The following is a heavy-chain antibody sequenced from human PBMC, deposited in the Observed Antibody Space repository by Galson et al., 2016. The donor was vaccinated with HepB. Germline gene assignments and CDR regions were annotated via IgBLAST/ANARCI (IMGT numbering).Heavy chain of an antibody. J-gene: IGHJ6*02. CDR3: ARGLRERSALYYPRLGGRDV. Sequence: SETLSLTCAVYGGSFGYNYWSWIRQSPGKGLEWIGEINHRGNTNYNPSLKSRVTISIDTSKNQFSLRVTSVTAAATAVYYCARGLRERSALYYPRLGGRDVWGQGTTVTVSS. CDR2: INHRGNT. D-gene: IGHD3-22*01. V-gene: IGHV4-34*01. CDR1: GGSFGYNY.